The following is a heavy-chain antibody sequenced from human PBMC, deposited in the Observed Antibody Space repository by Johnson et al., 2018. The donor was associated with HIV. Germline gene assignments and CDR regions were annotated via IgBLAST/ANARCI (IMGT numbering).Heavy chain of an antibody. J-gene: IGHJ3*02. CDR1: GFTFGDYA. Sequence: VQLVESGGGLVQPGRSLRLSCTASGFTFGDYAMSWVRQAPGKGLEWVSGINWNGGSTGYADSVKGRFTISRDNAKNSLYLQMTSLRAEDTALYYCARDGAGCSSTSCPDAFDIWGQGTMVTVSS. CDR2: INWNGGST. CDR3: ARDGAGCSSTSCPDAFDI. V-gene: IGHV3-20*04. D-gene: IGHD2-2*01.